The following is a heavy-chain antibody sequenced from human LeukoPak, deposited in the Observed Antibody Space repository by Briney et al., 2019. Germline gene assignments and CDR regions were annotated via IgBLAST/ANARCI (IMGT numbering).Heavy chain of an antibody. Sequence: ASVKVSCKASGGTFSSYAISWVRQAPGQGLEWMGRIIPILGIANYAQKFQGRVTITADKSTSTAYMELSSLRSEDTAVYYCATGAAGQSEGRQPDYWGQGTLVTVSS. CDR1: GGTFSSYA. V-gene: IGHV1-69*10. CDR3: ATGAAGQSEGRQPDY. CDR2: IIPILGIA. J-gene: IGHJ4*02. D-gene: IGHD1-14*01.